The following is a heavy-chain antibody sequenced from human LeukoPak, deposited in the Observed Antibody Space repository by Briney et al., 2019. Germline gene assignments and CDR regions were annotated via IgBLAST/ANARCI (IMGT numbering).Heavy chain of an antibody. J-gene: IGHJ3*02. D-gene: IGHD2-15*01. CDR3: ARDGGYCSGGSCYSDAFDI. CDR1: GFTFDDYG. Sequence: SGGSLRLSCAASGFTFDDYGMSWVRQAPGKGLEWVSGINWNGGSTGYADSVKGRFTISRDNAENSLYLQMNSLRAEDTALYYCARDGGYCSGGSCYSDAFDIWGQGTMVTVSS. CDR2: INWNGGST. V-gene: IGHV3-20*04.